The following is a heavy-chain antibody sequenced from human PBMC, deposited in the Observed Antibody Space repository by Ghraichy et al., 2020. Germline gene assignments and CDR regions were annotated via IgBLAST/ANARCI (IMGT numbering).Heavy chain of an antibody. Sequence: SETLSLTCTVSAGSVSSSSYYWGWIRQPPGKGLEWIGSIYYSGTTYYNPSLKSRVTISVDTSKNQFSLKVNSVTAADTAVYYCTGKSGGAGAAGTTLDYVSHKSLVTVSP. CDR3: TGKSGGAGAAGTTLDY. J-gene: IGHJ4*03. CDR2: IYYSGTT. V-gene: IGHV4-39*01. CDR1: AGSVSSSSYY. D-gene: IGHD6-13*01.